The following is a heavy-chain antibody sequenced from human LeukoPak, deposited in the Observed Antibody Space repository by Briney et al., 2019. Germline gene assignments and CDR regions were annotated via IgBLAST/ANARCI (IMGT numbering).Heavy chain of an antibody. CDR2: IYFSGST. CDR1: GGSISGYF. D-gene: IGHD6-13*01. J-gene: IGHJ5*02. Sequence: SETLSLTCTVSGGSISGYFWSWIRQPPGKGLEWIAYIYFSGSTNYNPSLKSRVTISVDTSKNQFSLKLSSVTAADTAVYYCARGQGSSWTGWFDPWGQGTLVTVSS. V-gene: IGHV4-59*01. CDR3: ARGQGSSWTGWFDP.